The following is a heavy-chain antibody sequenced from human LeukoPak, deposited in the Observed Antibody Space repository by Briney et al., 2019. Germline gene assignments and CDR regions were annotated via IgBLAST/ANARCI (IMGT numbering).Heavy chain of an antibody. V-gene: IGHV4-61*02. CDR2: IYTGGST. CDR3: ARVPPYYYYYGMDV. CDR1: GGSISSGSYY. Sequence: XSLTCTXXGGSISSGSYYWSWLRQPAGRGLEXXXXIYTGGSTNYNPSRKSRVTISVDTSKNQFSLKLSSVTAADTAVYYCARVPPYYYYYGMDVWGQGTTVTVSS. J-gene: IGHJ6*02.